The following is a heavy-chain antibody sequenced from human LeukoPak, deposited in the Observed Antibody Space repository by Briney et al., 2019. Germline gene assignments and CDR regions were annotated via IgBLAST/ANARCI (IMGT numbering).Heavy chain of an antibody. CDR2: ISGGGVTT. CDR1: GFTSIAYA. J-gene: IGHJ6*02. CDR3: ARNQQLGGHSYYYYGMDV. D-gene: IGHD3-16*01. Sequence: PGGSPRLSCVGSGFTSIAYALTWARQAPGKGLEWVSGISGGGVTTYYADSVKGRFTISRDNSKNTLYLQMNSLRADDTAIYYCARNQQLGGHSYYYYGMDVWGQGTTDTVSS. V-gene: IGHV3-23*01.